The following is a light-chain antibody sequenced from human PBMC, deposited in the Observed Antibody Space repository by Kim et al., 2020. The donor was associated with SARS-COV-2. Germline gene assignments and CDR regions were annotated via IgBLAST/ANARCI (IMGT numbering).Light chain of an antibody. CDR3: QQNTYWRA. J-gene: IGKJ5*01. CDR2: GSS. V-gene: IGKV3D-15*01. Sequence: ATPSRATRRSISWILACYQKKPGQPPSVLFDGSSAGATGTPASFSGRGAGKDFTLTISNLQSEDVAVYHCQQNTYWRAFGQGTRLEIK. CDR1: RSISWI.